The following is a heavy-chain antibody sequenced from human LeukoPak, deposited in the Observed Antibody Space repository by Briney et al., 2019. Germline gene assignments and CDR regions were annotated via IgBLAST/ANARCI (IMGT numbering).Heavy chain of an antibody. D-gene: IGHD3-22*01. CDR3: AKGPIVVMTD. V-gene: IGHV3-21*04. J-gene: IGHJ4*02. CDR1: GFIFSNAW. Sequence: GGSLRLSCAVSGFIFSNAWMNWVRQAPGKGLEWVSSISSSSSYIYYADSVKGRFTISRDNAKNSLYLQMNSLRAEDTAVYYCAKGPIVVMTDWGQGTLVTVSS. CDR2: ISSSSSYI.